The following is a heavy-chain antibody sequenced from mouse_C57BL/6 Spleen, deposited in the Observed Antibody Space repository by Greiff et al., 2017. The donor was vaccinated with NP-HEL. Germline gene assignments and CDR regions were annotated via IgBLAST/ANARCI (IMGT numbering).Heavy chain of an antibody. CDR3: ARNYGSSSLLAY. D-gene: IGHD1-1*01. Sequence: QVQLQQPGAELVKPGASVKLSCKASGYTFTSYWMQWVKQRPGQGLEWIGEIDPSDSYTNYNQKFKGKATMTVDTSSSTAYMQLSSLTSEDSAVYYWARNYGSSSLLAYWGQGTLVTVSA. CDR2: IDPSDSYT. J-gene: IGHJ3*01. CDR1: GYTFTSYW. V-gene: IGHV1-50*01.